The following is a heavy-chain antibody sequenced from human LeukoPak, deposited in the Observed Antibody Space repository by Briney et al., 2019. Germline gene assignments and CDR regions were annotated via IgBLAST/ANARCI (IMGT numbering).Heavy chain of an antibody. Sequence: ASVKVSCKGSGYTFTNYGVSWVRQAPGQGLEWMGWISAYNGNTNYAQKFKDRVALSTDSSTSTAYMELRSLTSDDTAVYYCARWGDEAYWVQGTLVIVSS. J-gene: IGHJ4*02. CDR2: ISAYNGNT. CDR3: ARWGDEAY. V-gene: IGHV1-18*01. D-gene: IGHD3-10*01. CDR1: GYTFTNYG.